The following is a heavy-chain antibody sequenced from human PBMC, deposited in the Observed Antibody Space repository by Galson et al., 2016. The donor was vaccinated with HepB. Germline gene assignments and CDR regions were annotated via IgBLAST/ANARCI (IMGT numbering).Heavy chain of an antibody. CDR3: ARQQVVPVY. CDR2: IKQDGSEK. D-gene: IGHD6-13*01. V-gene: IGHV3-7*03. J-gene: IGHJ4*02. CDR1: GFTFNRYW. Sequence: SLRLSCAASGFTFNRYWMNWVRQAPGKGLEWVANIKQDGSEKYYMDSVEGRFTISRDNSENSLYLQIDNLRAEDTAVYYCARQQVVPVYWGQGTLVTVSS.